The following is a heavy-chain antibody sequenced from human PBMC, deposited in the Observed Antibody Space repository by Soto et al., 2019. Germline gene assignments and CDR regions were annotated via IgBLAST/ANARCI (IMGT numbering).Heavy chain of an antibody. CDR3: ASYSGYDHDDFDI. J-gene: IGHJ3*02. V-gene: IGHV3-21*01. Sequence: EVQLVESGGGLVKPGGSLRLSCAASGFTFSSYSMNWVRQAPGKGLEWVSSISSSSSYIYYADSVKGRFTISRDNAKNSLYLQMNSLRAEDTAVYYCASYSGYDHDDFDIWGQGTMVTVSS. CDR2: ISSSSSYI. D-gene: IGHD5-12*01. CDR1: GFTFSSYS.